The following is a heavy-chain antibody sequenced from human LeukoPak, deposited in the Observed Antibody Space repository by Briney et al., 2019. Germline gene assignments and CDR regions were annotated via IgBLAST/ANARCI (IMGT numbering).Heavy chain of an antibody. CDR1: GFTFSSYA. CDR2: ISGSGGST. CDR3: AANMVQFSLVYYGMDV. Sequence: GGSLRLSCAASGFTFSSYAMSWVRQAPGKGLEWVSAISGSGGSTYYADSVKGRFTISRDNSKNTLYLQMNSLRAEDTAVYYCAANMVQFSLVYYGMDVWGQGTTVTVSS. V-gene: IGHV3-23*01. D-gene: IGHD3-10*01. J-gene: IGHJ6*02.